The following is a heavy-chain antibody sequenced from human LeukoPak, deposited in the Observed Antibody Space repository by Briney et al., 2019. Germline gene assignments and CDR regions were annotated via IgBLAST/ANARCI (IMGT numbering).Heavy chain of an antibody. CDR2: IYYSGST. Sequence: SETLSLTCAVSGGSISSYYWSWIRQPPGKGLEWIGYIYYSGSTNYNPSLKSRVTISVDTSKNQFSMKLSSVTAADTAVYYCARHIAGSGYQALDFWGQGTLVTVSS. CDR1: GGSISSYY. CDR3: ARHIAGSGYQALDF. V-gene: IGHV4-59*08. J-gene: IGHJ4*02. D-gene: IGHD3-22*01.